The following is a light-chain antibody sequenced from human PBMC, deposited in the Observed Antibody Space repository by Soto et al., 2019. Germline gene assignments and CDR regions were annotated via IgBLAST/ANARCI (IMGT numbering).Light chain of an antibody. CDR2: GAS. CDR3: QQYGSSGK. V-gene: IGKV3-20*01. Sequence: IFLTHSPVTLSLSPLERATLSCRSSHSVINNYLAWYQQKPGQAPRLLIYGASNRATGIPDRFSGSGSGTDFNLTVSRLEPEDFAVYYCQQYGSSGKFGQGNXVEIK. J-gene: IGKJ1*01. CDR1: HSVINNY.